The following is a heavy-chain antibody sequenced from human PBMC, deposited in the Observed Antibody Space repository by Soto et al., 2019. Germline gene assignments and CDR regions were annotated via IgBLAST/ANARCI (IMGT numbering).Heavy chain of an antibody. Sequence: SETLSLTCTISGGSVSVYYWSWIRQSTGQGLEWVGYIYASGSPYYNPSLRSRVTIPADTSKNQISLKLTSPTAAATAVYYCARGVGSSPPQYWGRGTLVTVSS. D-gene: IGHD1-26*01. CDR1: GGSVSVYY. CDR3: ARGVGSSPPQY. J-gene: IGHJ4*02. CDR2: IYASGSP. V-gene: IGHV4-59*02.